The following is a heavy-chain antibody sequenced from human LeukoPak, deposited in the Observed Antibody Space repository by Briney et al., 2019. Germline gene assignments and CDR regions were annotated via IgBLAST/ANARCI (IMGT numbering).Heavy chain of an antibody. J-gene: IGHJ3*02. CDR2: IRGSGGST. CDR1: GFTFSTYA. D-gene: IGHD2-8*01. V-gene: IGHV3-23*01. CDR3: ARDPNGDYIGAFDI. Sequence: PGGSLRLSCAASGFTFSTYAMTWVRQAPGQGLEWVSSIRGSGGSTFYADSVKGRFTISRDNTRNTLYLQMNSLRTEDTALYYCARDPNGDYIGAFDIWGQAIMVTVSS.